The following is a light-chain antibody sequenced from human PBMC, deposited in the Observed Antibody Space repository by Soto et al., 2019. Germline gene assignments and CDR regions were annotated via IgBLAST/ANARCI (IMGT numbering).Light chain of an antibody. Sequence: QSVLTQPASVSGSPGQSITISCTGTSSDVGGYDFVSWYQQHPGKAPKLIIFEVSNRPSGVSNRFSGSKSDNTASLTISGLQAEDEADYYCCSYASSNTYVFGTGTKVTVL. J-gene: IGLJ1*01. CDR1: SSDVGGYDF. CDR2: EVS. CDR3: CSYASSNTYV. V-gene: IGLV2-14*01.